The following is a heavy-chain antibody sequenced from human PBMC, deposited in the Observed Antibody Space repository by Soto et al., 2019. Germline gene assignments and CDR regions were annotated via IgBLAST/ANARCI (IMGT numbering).Heavy chain of an antibody. Sequence: GGSLRLSCAASGFTFSSYAMSWVRQAPGKGLEWVSAISGSGGSTYYADSVKGRFTISRDNSKNTLYLQMNSLRAEDTAVYYCAQNQRTYSSCCPYDAYDIWGQGTMVTVSS. CDR1: GFTFSSYA. CDR2: ISGSGGST. D-gene: IGHD6-13*01. CDR3: AQNQRTYSSCCPYDAYDI. V-gene: IGHV3-23*01. J-gene: IGHJ3*02.